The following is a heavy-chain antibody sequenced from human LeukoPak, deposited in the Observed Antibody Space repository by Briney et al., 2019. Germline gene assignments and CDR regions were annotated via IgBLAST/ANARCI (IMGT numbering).Heavy chain of an antibody. CDR2: IYYSGST. J-gene: IGHJ4*02. CDR3: ARGGGHSYGQFDY. CDR1: GGSISSGGYN. Sequence: SETLSLTCTVSGGSISSGGYNWSWIRQHRGRGLEWIGYIYYSGSTYYNPSLKSRVTISVDTSKNQFSLKLSSVTAADTAVYYCARGGGHSYGQFDYWGQGTLVIVSS. V-gene: IGHV4-31*03. D-gene: IGHD5-18*01.